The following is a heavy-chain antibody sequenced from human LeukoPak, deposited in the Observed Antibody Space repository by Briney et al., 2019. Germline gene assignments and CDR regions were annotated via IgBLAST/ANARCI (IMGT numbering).Heavy chain of an antibody. J-gene: IGHJ5*02. D-gene: IGHD3-3*01. CDR2: IYYRGST. Sequence: SETLSLTCTVSGGSISSSSYYWGWIRQPPGKGLEWIGSIYYRGSTYYNPSLKSRVTISVDTSKNQFSLKLSSVTAADTAVYYCARRKESITIFGVVTSTGWFDPWGQGNLVTVSS. CDR3: ARRKESITIFGVVTSTGWFDP. V-gene: IGHV4-39*01. CDR1: GGSISSSSYY.